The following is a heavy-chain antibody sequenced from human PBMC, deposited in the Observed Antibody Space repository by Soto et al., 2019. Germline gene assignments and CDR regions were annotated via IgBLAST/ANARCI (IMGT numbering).Heavy chain of an antibody. CDR1: GYTFTGYY. Sequence: QVQLVQSGAEVKKPGASVKVSCKASGYTFTGYYLHWVRQAPGQGLEWMGWINPNSGGTNYAQKFQGRVTMTRDTSISTAYMDLSSLRSDDTAVYYCARTDSNIAVCPLDYWGQGTLVTVSS. J-gene: IGHJ4*02. V-gene: IGHV1-2*02. CDR2: INPNSGGT. CDR3: ARTDSNIAVCPLDY. D-gene: IGHD6-19*01.